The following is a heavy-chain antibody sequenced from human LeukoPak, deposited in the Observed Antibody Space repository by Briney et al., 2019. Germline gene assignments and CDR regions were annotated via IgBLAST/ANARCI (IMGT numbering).Heavy chain of an antibody. CDR2: INHSGST. J-gene: IGHJ3*02. CDR1: GGSFSGYY. D-gene: IGHD5/OR15-5a*01. CDR3: ARHEVSLTGAGGAFDI. V-gene: IGHV4-34*01. Sequence: SETLSLTCAVYGGSFSGYYWSWIRQPPGKGLEWIGEINHSGSTNYNPSLKSRVTISVDTSKNQFSLKLNSVTAADTAVYYCARHEVSLTGAGGAFDIWGQGTMVTVSS.